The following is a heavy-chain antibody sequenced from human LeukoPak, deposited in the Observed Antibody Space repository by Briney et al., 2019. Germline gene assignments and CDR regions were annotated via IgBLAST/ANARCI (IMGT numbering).Heavy chain of an antibody. Sequence: SETLSLTCTVSGGSISDYYWSWIRQPPGKELVWIGYIYHSGSTTYKPSLKSRVTMSVDTSKNQFSLKLSSVTAADAAVYYCARGDFCSATSCYLRPMDVWGKGTTVTVSS. V-gene: IGHV4-59*01. D-gene: IGHD2-2*01. J-gene: IGHJ6*03. CDR3: ARGDFCSATSCYLRPMDV. CDR2: IYHSGST. CDR1: GGSISDYY.